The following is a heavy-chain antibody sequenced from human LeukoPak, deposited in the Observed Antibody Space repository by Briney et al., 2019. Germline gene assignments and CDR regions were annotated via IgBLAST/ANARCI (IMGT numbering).Heavy chain of an antibody. Sequence: SETLSLTCIVSGYSISSDYFWGLVRQPPGKGLEWIGSIFHSGSVYYNPSLKSRVTISVDPSKNRFSLKLTSVTAADTAVYYCARTLRVPYYFDYWGQGTLVTVSS. CDR3: ARTLRVPYYFDY. CDR2: IFHSGSV. D-gene: IGHD2-2*01. CDR1: GYSISSDYF. J-gene: IGHJ4*02. V-gene: IGHV4-38-2*02.